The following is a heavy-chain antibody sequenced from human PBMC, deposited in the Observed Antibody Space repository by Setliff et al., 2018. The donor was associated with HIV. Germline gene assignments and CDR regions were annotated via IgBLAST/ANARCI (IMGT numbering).Heavy chain of an antibody. CDR1: GFTFSSYS. CDR3: ARLGRPYSGQGWFDP. Sequence: NPGGSLRLSCAASGFTFSSYSMNWVRQAPGKGLEWVSSISSSSSYIYYADSVKGRFTISRDNAKNSLYLQMNSLRAEDTAVCYCARLGRPYSGQGWFDPWGQGTLVTVSS. V-gene: IGHV3-21*01. CDR2: ISSSSSYI. D-gene: IGHD5-12*01. J-gene: IGHJ5*02.